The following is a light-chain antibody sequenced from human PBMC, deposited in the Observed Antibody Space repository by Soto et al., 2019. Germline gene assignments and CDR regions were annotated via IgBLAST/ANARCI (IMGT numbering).Light chain of an antibody. CDR3: QQYYYWPPFT. CDR2: RAS. CDR1: QTIGSN. V-gene: IGKV3-15*01. J-gene: IGKJ2*01. Sequence: VMTQSPATLSVSPGERATLSCRASQTIGSNLAWYQQKPGQAPRLLISRASTRATGVPARFTGSGSGTEFTLTVSSLRSEDSAVYYCQQYYYWPPFTFGQGTKVEIK.